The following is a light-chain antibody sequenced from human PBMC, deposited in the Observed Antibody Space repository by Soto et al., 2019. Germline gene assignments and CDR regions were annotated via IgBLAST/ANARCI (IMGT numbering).Light chain of an antibody. CDR1: QSISSY. CDR3: QEYNSYSGT. J-gene: IGKJ1*01. V-gene: IGKV1-39*01. Sequence: DIQMTQSPSSLSASVGDRVTITCRASQSISSYLNWYQQKPGKAPKLLIYAASSLQSGVPSRFSGSGSGTEFTLSISSLQPDDFAIYYCQEYNSYSGTFGPGTKVDI. CDR2: AAS.